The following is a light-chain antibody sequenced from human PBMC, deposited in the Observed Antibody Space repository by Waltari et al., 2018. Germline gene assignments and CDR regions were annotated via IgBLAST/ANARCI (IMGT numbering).Light chain of an antibody. CDR2: VGS. J-gene: IGKJ2*01. CDR1: QSVTNN. CDR3: QQYHIWPYT. V-gene: IGKV3-15*01. Sequence: EILMTQSPATLSVSPGERATLSCRASQSVTNNLAWYQQKPGQAPRLLISVGSTRAAGLPARFSGSGSGTEFTLTVSSLQSEDFAVYYCQQYHIWPYTFGQGTKLEIK.